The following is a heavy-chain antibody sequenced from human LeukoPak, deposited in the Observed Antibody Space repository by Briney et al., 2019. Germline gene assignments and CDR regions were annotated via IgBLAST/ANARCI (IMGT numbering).Heavy chain of an antibody. J-gene: IGHJ5*02. V-gene: IGHV3-23*01. CDR2: ISGSGGST. D-gene: IGHD6-6*01. Sequence: PGGSLRLSCAASGFFFSSYVMSWVRQAPGKGLERVSAISGSGGSTYYADSVKGRFTISRDNSKNTLNLQMNSLRAEDTAVYYCAKSPYSSSSGWFDPWGQGTLVTVSS. CDR1: GFFFSSYV. CDR3: AKSPYSSSSGWFDP.